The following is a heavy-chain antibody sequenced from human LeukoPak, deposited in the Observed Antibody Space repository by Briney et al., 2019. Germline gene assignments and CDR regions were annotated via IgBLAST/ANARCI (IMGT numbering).Heavy chain of an antibody. Sequence: SETLSLTCAVSGYSISSGYYWGWIRQPPGKGLEWIGYIYYSGSTNYNPSLKSRVTISVDTSKNQFSLKLSSVTAADTAVYYCARAHHDSSGYYYVRWFDPWGQGTLVTVSS. J-gene: IGHJ5*02. D-gene: IGHD3-22*01. CDR3: ARAHHDSSGYYYVRWFDP. CDR2: IYYSGST. CDR1: GYSISSGYY. V-gene: IGHV4-61*01.